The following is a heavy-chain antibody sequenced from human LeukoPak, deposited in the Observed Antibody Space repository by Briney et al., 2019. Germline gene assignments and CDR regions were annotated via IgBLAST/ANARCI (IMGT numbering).Heavy chain of an antibody. CDR1: GFTFSGYD. D-gene: IGHD3-10*01. J-gene: IGHJ4*02. V-gene: IGHV4-38-2*01. CDR3: ARGSRLLWPS. CDR2: IYYSGST. Sequence: GSLRLSCAVSGFTFSGYDMNWVRQAPGKGLEWIGSIYYSGSTYYNPSLKSRVTISVDTSKNQFSLKLSSVTAADTAVYYCARGSRLLWPSWGQGTLVTVSS.